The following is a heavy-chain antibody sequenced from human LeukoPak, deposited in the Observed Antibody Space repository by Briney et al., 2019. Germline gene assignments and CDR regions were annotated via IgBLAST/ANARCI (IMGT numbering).Heavy chain of an antibody. CDR2: ISPNTGGP. J-gene: IGHJ4*02. V-gene: IGHV1-2*06. Sequence: GASVKVSCKASGYTFTGYSMHWVRQAPGQGLEWVGRISPNTGGPNYAEKVQGRVTMTRDTSISTAYMELRRLRYDDTAVYYCARQRYGYYLDYWGQGTLVTVSS. CDR3: ARQRYGYYLDY. CDR1: GYTFTGYS. D-gene: IGHD5-18*01.